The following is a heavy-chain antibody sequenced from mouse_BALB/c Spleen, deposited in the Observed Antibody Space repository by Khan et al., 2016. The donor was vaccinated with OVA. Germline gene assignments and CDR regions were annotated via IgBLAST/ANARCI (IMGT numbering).Heavy chain of an antibody. V-gene: IGHV9-3*02. CDR2: INTNTGEP. CDR3: ARSRWLLPAMDY. CDR1: GYTFTNYG. D-gene: IGHD2-3*01. J-gene: IGHJ4*01. Sequence: QIQLVQSGPELKKPGETVKISCKASGYTFTNYGMNWVKQAPGKGLKWMGWINTNTGEPTYAEEFKGRFAFSLETSASTAYLQINNLKNEDTATYFCARSRWLLPAMDYWGQGTSVTVSS.